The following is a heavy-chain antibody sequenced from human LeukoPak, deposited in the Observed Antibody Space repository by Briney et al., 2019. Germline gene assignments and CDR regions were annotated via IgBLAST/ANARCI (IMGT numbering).Heavy chain of an antibody. V-gene: IGHV4-59*01. D-gene: IGHD3-10*01. CDR3: ARVGGWFGELYGGDWFDP. J-gene: IGHJ5*02. Sequence: PSETLSLTCTVSGGSISSYYWSWIRQPPGKGLEWIGYIYYSGSTNYNPSLKSRVTISVDTSKNQFSLKLSSVTAADTAVYYCARVGGWFGELYGGDWFDPWGQGTLVTVSS. CDR2: IYYSGST. CDR1: GGSISSYY.